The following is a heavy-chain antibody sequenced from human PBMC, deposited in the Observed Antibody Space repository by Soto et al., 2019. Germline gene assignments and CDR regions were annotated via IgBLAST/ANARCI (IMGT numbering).Heavy chain of an antibody. J-gene: IGHJ4*02. CDR3: ARGYFESGHGYDI. V-gene: IGHV5-51*01. CDR2: IFTRDSET. D-gene: IGHD3-9*01. CDR1: GHLFNNHW. Sequence: EQLEQSGAEVKKPGESLKISCKGPGHLFNNHWIGWVRQTPGKGLEWMGLIFTRDSETKSSPSFQGHVSFSVDNSINTVYLQWTSLKTTDTGIYFCARGYFESGHGYDIWGQGTLVTVSS.